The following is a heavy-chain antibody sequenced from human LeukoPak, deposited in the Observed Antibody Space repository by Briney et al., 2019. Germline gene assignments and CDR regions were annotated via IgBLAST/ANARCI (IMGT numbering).Heavy chain of an antibody. CDR3: ARQLLWFGEPSSFDY. J-gene: IGHJ4*02. CDR2: MNPNSGNT. V-gene: IGHV1-8*01. D-gene: IGHD3-10*01. Sequence: ASVKVSCKASGYTFTNYDVNWVRQATGQGLEWMGWMNPNSGNTGYAQKFQGRVTMTRNTSISTAYMELSSLRSEDTAVYYCARQLLWFGEPSSFDYWGQGTLVTVSS. CDR1: GYTFTNYD.